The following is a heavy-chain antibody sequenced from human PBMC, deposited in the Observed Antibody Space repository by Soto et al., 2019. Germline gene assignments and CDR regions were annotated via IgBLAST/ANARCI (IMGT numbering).Heavy chain of an antibody. CDR1: GFTFSSYG. D-gene: IGHD3-3*01. V-gene: IGHV3-33*01. J-gene: IGHJ6*03. CDR2: IWYDGSNK. CDR3: ARARSYYDFWSGYKYYYYYMDV. Sequence: GGSLRLSCAASGFTFSSYGMHWVRQAPGKGLEWVAVIWYDGSNKYYADSVKGRFTISRDNSKNTLYLQMNSLRAEDTAVYYCARARSYYDFWSGYKYYYYYMDVWGKGTTVTLSS.